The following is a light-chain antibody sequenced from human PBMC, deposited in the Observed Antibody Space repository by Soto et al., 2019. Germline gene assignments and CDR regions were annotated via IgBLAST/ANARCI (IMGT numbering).Light chain of an antibody. CDR2: DVS. CDR3: SSYTSSSTLEV. J-gene: IGLJ1*01. Sequence: QSVLTQPASVSGSPGQSITISCTGTSSDVGGYNYVSWYQQHPGKAPKLMIYDVSNRPSGVSNRFSGSKSGNTASLTISGLPAEDEGGYYCSSYTSSSTLEVFGTGTKLTVL. V-gene: IGLV2-14*01. CDR1: SSDVGGYNY.